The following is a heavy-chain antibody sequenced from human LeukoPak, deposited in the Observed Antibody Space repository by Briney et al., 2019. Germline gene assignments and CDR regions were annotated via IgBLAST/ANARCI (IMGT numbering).Heavy chain of an antibody. D-gene: IGHD3-22*01. CDR1: GFSLSTNGMR. CDR3: ARNAYYYVSSGYGEFHY. J-gene: IGHJ4*02. V-gene: IGHV2-70*04. Sequence: SGHTLVNPTQTVTLTCTFSGFSLSTNGMRVSWIRQPPGKALEWLARIDWDDDKFYSTSLKTRLTISKDTSKNQVVLTMTNMDPVDTATYYCARNAYYYVSSGYGEFHYWAQGTLVTVSS. CDR2: IDWDDDK.